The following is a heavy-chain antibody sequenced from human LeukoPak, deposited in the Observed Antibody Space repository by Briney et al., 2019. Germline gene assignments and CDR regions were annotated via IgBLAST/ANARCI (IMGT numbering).Heavy chain of an antibody. Sequence: GGSLRLSCAASGFTFSDYYMNWIRQAPGKGLEWVSYISSSSSPIYYADSVRGRFTISRDNSKSTLSLQMNSLRAEDTAIYYCATYRQVLLPFESWGQGTLVTVSS. CDR2: ISSSSSPI. V-gene: IGHV3-11*01. CDR3: ATYRQVLLPFES. J-gene: IGHJ4*02. D-gene: IGHD2-8*02. CDR1: GFTFSDYY.